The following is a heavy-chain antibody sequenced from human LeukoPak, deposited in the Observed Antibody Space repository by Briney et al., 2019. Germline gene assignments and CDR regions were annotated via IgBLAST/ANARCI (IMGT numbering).Heavy chain of an antibody. V-gene: IGHV3-33*07. CDR2: IWHDGSNK. Sequence: PGGCLRPSCLAYGFTFDTFGMYCASQAPGRGMEWVAVIWHDGSNKYYTDSVKGRFTISRDNSKNTLYLQMNSLRAEDTAVYYCARDRSTGSYFFFDYWGQGVLVTVSS. CDR3: ARDRSTGSYFFFDY. D-gene: IGHD6-19*01. CDR1: GFTFDTFG. J-gene: IGHJ4*02.